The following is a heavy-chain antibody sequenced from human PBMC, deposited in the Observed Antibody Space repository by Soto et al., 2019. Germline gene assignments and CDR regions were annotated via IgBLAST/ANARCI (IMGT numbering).Heavy chain of an antibody. CDR2: IITIFGTA. Sequence: QVQLVQSGAEVKKPGSSVKVSCKASGGTFSSYAISWVRQAPGQGLEWMGGIITIFGTANYAQKFQGRVTITADESTSTAYMELSSLRSEDTAVYYCARTYGSGSYYYYDDGMDVWGPGTTVTVSS. V-gene: IGHV1-69*12. D-gene: IGHD3-10*01. J-gene: IGHJ6*02. CDR1: GGTFSSYA. CDR3: ARTYGSGSYYYYDDGMDV.